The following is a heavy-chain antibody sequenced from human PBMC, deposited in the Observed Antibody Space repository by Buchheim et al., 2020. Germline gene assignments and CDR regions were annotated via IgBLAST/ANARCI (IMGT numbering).Heavy chain of an antibody. J-gene: IGHJ4*02. Sequence: QVQLVQSGAEVKRPGASVKVSCTASGYTFNGYYMHWVRQAPGQGLEWMGWINPKSGGTKYAQNFQGRVTLTRDTSISTAYMELSRLRSDDTAVYYCARGSVATREFDYWGQGTL. V-gene: IGHV1-2*02. CDR2: INPKSGGT. D-gene: IGHD5-24*01. CDR1: GYTFNGYY. CDR3: ARGSVATREFDY.